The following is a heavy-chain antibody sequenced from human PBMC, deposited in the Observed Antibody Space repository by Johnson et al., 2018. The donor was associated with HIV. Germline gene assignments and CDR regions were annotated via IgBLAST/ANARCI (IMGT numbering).Heavy chain of an antibody. J-gene: IGHJ3*02. CDR1: GFIFGDYG. Sequence: VQLVESGGGVVRPGGSLTLSCAASGFIFGDYGMSWIRQAPGKGLEWVSGINWDGVSVGYADSVRGRFTISRDNAKHSLYLDMNSRRGEDTALYFCARDPTTQNSRLTGDFGAFDIWGQGTMVSVS. CDR3: ARDPTTQNSRLTGDFGAFDI. D-gene: IGHD7-27*01. V-gene: IGHV3-20*04. CDR2: INWDGVSV.